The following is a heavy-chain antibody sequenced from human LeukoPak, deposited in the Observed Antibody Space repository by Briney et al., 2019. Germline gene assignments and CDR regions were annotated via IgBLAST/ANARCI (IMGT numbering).Heavy chain of an antibody. CDR2: ITHSGST. D-gene: IGHD6-13*01. Sequence: SETLSLTCAVYGASFSGYYWSWIRQPPGEGLEWIGEITHSGSTNYNPSLKSRVTISMDTSKNQFSLKLSSVTAADTAVYYCARNLIAAAAPFDPWGQGTLVTVSS. CDR3: ARNLIAAAAPFDP. V-gene: IGHV4-34*01. CDR1: GASFSGYY. J-gene: IGHJ5*02.